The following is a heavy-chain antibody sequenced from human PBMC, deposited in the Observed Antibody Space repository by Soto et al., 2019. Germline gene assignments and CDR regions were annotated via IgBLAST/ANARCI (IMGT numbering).Heavy chain of an antibody. D-gene: IGHD3-10*01. CDR2: INHSGST. CDR3: ARAPDYYGSGSQFDY. Sequence: SETLSLTCAVSGGSISSGGYSWSWIRQPPGKGLEWIGYINHSGSTYYNPSLKSRVTISVDRSKNQFSLKLSSVTAADTAVYYCARAPDYYGSGSQFDYWCQGTLLTVSS. V-gene: IGHV4-30-2*01. CDR1: GGSISSGGYS. J-gene: IGHJ4*02.